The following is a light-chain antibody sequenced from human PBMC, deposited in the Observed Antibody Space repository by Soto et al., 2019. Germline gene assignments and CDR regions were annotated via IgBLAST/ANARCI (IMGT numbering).Light chain of an antibody. CDR1: SSDVGDYNF. CDR2: EVS. CDR3: QSYDTSLSAVV. Sequence: QSALTQPASVSGSPGQSIIISCTGTSSDVGDYNFVSWYQQHPGKAPKLMIYEVSNRPSGVSNRFSGSKSGNTASLAISGLQAEDEADYYCQSYDTSLSAVVFGGGTKLTVL. V-gene: IGLV2-14*01. J-gene: IGLJ3*02.